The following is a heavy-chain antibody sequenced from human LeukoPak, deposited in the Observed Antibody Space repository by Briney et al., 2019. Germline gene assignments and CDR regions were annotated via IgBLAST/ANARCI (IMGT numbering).Heavy chain of an antibody. J-gene: IGHJ6*04. Sequence: GSLRLSCAASGFTFDDYGMSWVRQAPGKGLEWVSCINWNGGSTGYADSVKGRFTISRDNAKNSLYLQMNSLRAEDTAVYYCAELGITMIGGVWGKGTTVTISS. CDR3: AELGITMIGGV. CDR2: INWNGGST. D-gene: IGHD3-10*02. V-gene: IGHV3-20*04. CDR1: GFTFDDYG.